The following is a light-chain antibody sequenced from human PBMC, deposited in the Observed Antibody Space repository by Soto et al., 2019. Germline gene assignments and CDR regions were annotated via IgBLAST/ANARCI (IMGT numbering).Light chain of an antibody. J-gene: IGKJ5*01. V-gene: IGKV3D-11*02. CDR2: GAS. Sequence: TQSRSTLAVSAXXMPXRGXXASQSVSSNLAWYQQKPGQAPRLLIYGASIRATGIPARFSGSGSGTDFTLTISSLEPEDFAIYYCQQRNYWQVTFGQGTRLEI. CDR3: QQRNYWQVT. CDR1: QSVSSN.